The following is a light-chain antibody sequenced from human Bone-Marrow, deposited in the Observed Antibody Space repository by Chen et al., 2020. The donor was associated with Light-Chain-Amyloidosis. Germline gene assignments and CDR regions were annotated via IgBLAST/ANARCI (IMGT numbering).Light chain of an antibody. J-gene: IGKJ2*01. CDR1: QSIDTY. CDR3: QQYSIYPRT. CDR2: SAS. V-gene: IGKV1-5*01. Sequence: IQMTQSPSTLSASVGDRVTITCRASQSIDTYWAWYRRKPGKAPKLLIQSASILRGVVPSSCIVCGAETEFTHTSSSLQPDDFVSCYCQQYSIYPRTFGQGTNLEV.